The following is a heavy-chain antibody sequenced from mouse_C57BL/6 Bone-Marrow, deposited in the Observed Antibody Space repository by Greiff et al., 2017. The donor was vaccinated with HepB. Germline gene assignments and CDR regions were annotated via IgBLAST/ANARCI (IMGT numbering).Heavy chain of an antibody. D-gene: IGHD1-1*01. V-gene: IGHV1-50*01. CDR1: GYTFTSYW. Sequence: QVQLQQSGAEFVKPGASVKLSCKASGYTFTSYWMQWVKQRPGQGLEWIGEIDPSDSYINYNQKFKGKATLTVDTSSSTASRQLSSLTSEYSAVYYCARLASLLSWFAYWGQGTLVTVSA. CDR3: ARLASLLSWFAY. CDR2: IDPSDSYI. J-gene: IGHJ3*01.